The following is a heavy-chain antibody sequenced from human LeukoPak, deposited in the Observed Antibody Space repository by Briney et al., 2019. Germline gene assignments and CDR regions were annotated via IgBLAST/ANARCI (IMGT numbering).Heavy chain of an antibody. D-gene: IGHD2-15*01. CDR2: IYYSGST. Sequence: SETLSLTCIVSGGSVSNYYWSWIRQPPGKGLEWIGYIYYSGSTNYNPSLKSRVTILVDTSKNQFSLRLNSVTAADTAVYYCARHQDWYFDLWGRGTLVTVSS. V-gene: IGHV4-59*08. J-gene: IGHJ2*01. CDR1: GGSVSNYY. CDR3: ARHQDWYFDL.